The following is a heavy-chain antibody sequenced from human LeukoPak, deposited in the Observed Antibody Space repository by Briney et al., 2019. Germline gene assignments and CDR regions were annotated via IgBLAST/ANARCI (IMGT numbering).Heavy chain of an antibody. CDR3: ARASRIYSSGWSYFDY. J-gene: IGHJ4*02. V-gene: IGHV1-46*03. CDR1: GYTFTSYY. Sequence: ASVKVSCKASGYTFTSYYMHWVRQAPGQGLEWMGIINPSGGSTSYAQKFQGRVTTTRDTSTSTVYMELSSLRSEDTAVYYCARASRIYSSGWSYFDYWGQGTLVTVSS. CDR2: INPSGGST. D-gene: IGHD6-19*01.